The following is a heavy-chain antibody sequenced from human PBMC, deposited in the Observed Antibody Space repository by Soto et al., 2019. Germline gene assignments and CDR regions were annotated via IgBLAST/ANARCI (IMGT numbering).Heavy chain of an antibody. Sequence: SVKVSCKASGGTFSSYAISWVRQAPGQGLEWMGGIIPIFGTANYAQKFQGRVTITADESTSTAYMELRSLRSDDTAVYYCARAQQWLRFLEWSLPDGGMDVWGQGTTVTVSS. V-gene: IGHV1-69*13. CDR2: IIPIFGTA. D-gene: IGHD3-3*01. CDR1: GGTFSSYA. J-gene: IGHJ6*02. CDR3: ARAQQWLRFLEWSLPDGGMDV.